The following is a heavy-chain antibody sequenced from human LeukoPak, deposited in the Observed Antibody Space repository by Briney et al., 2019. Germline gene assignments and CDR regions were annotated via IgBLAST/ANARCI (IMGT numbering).Heavy chain of an antibody. CDR1: GGSFSGFY. J-gene: IGHJ4*02. V-gene: IGHV4-34*01. CDR3: TRQYSSSYYSDY. D-gene: IGHD6-6*01. CDR2: INHSGTT. Sequence: PSETLSLTCAVSGGSFSGFYWSWIRQPPGGGLEWIADINHSGTTNYNPSLKSRVTISVDTSKNQFSLKLKSMTAADTAVYYCTRQYSSSYYSDYWGQGTLVTVSS.